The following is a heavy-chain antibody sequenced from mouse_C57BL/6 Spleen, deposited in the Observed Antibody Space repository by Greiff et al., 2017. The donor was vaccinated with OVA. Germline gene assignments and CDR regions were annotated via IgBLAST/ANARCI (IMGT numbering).Heavy chain of an antibody. CDR3: ARGDLFAY. Sequence: EVQRVESGPELVKPGASVKIPCKASGYTFTDYHMDWVKQSHGTSLEWIGDINPNHGGTIYNQKFKGKATLTVDKSSSTAYMELRSLTSEDTAVYYCARGDLFAYWGQGTLVTVSA. CDR2: INPNHGGT. J-gene: IGHJ3*01. V-gene: IGHV1-18*01. CDR1: GYTFTDYH.